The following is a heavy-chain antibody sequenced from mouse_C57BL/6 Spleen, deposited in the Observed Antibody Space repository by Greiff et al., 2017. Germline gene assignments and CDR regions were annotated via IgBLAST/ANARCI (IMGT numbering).Heavy chain of an antibody. CDR1: GYTFTEYT. CDR3: ARHEGVPYYGSPWYFDV. D-gene: IGHD1-1*01. Sequence: QVQLQQSGAELVKPGASVKLSCKASGYTFTEYTIHWVKQRSGQGLEWIGWFYPGSGSIKYNEKFKDKATLTADKSSSTVYMELSRLTSEDSAVYVCARHEGVPYYGSPWYFDVWGTGTTVTVSS. CDR2: FYPGSGSI. J-gene: IGHJ1*03. V-gene: IGHV1-62-2*01.